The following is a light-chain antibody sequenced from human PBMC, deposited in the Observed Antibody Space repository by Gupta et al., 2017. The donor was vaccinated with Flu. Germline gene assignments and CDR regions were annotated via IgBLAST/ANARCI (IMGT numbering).Light chain of an antibody. CDR1: QSVSSN. Sequence: EIVMTQSPATLSVSPGERATLSGRASQSVSSNLAWYQQKPGQAPRLLIYGASTRATGIPARFSGSGAGTEFTLTISSLQSEDFAVYYCQQYKNWPPLTFGGGTKVEIK. CDR3: QQYKNWPPLT. V-gene: IGKV3-15*01. CDR2: GAS. J-gene: IGKJ4*01.